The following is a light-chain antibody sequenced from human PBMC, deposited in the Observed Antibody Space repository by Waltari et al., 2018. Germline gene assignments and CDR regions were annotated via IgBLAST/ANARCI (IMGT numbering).Light chain of an antibody. V-gene: IGKV4-1*01. Sequence: DIVMTQSPDSLAVSLGERATINCKSSQSVLYSSNNKNYLAWYQQKPGQPPKLRIYWASTRESGVPDLFSGSGSGTDVTLTISSLQAEDVAVYYCLQYYDIPRTFGPGTKVEIK. CDR1: QSVLYSSNNKNY. CDR3: LQYYDIPRT. J-gene: IGKJ1*01. CDR2: WAS.